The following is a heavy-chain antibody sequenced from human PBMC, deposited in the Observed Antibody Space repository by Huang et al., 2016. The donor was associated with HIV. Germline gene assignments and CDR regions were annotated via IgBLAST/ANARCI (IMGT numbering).Heavy chain of an antibody. J-gene: IGHJ6*02. CDR3: ARHGRVAGHYYNNMDV. V-gene: IGHV4-39*01. CDR2: IYYRGNT. Sequence: LQLQESCPGLVKSSETLSLICTVSGGSISSSSYYWGWIRQPPGKGPEWIGSIYYRGNTYYNPPLKRRVTISVDTSKNQFSLKVNSVTAADTAVYYCARHGRVAGHYYNNMDVWGRGTTVTVSS. CDR1: GGSISSSSYY. D-gene: IGHD6-19*01.